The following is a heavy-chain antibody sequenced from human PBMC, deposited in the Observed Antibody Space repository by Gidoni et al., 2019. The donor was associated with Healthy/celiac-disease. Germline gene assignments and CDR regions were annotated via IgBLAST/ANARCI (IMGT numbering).Heavy chain of an antibody. CDR1: GFTFSSYA. CDR2: ISYDGSNK. CDR3: ARDARYFDWLADFDY. V-gene: IGHV3-30*04. Sequence: QVQLVESGGGVVQPGRSLRLSCAASGFTFSSYAMHWVRQAPGKGLEWVAVISYDGSNKYYADSVKGRFTISRDNSKNTLYLQMNSLRAEDTAVYYCARDARYFDWLADFDYWGQGTLVTVSS. J-gene: IGHJ4*02. D-gene: IGHD3-9*01.